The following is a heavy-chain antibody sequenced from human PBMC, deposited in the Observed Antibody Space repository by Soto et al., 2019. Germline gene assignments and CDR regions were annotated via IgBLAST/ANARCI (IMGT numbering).Heavy chain of an antibody. V-gene: IGHV1-69*06. D-gene: IGHD2-15*01. CDR3: AREYSRKYDY. J-gene: IGHJ4*02. Sequence: QVQLVQSGAEVKKPGSSVKVSCKASGGTFSSYGISWVRQAPGQGLEWMGGLVPWFGTVDYAQRFQGRVTISADKSTTTAYMELSGLRSDDTAVYYCAREYSRKYDYWGQGSLVTVSS. CDR2: LVPWFGTV. CDR1: GGTFSSYG.